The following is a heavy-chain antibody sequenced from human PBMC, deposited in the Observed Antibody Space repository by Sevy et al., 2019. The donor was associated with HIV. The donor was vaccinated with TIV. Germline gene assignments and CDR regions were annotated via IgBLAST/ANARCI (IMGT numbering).Heavy chain of an antibody. CDR3: VKAIAKDGSF. CDR2: INQDGSVK. Sequence: GGSLRLSCVASGFSLNNYWMNWVRQAPGKGLEWVANINQDGSVKYYGDSVRGRFTISRDNARNLVFLQMGSLRVDDSALYYCVKAIAKDGSFWGQGTLVTVSS. J-gene: IGHJ4*02. V-gene: IGHV3-7*01. CDR1: GFSLNNYW. D-gene: IGHD6-13*01.